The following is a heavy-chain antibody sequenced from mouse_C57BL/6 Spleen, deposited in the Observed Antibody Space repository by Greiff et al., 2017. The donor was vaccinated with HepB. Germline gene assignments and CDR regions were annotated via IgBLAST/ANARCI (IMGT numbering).Heavy chain of an antibody. CDR1: GFTFSSYA. CDR3: AREELGRGYFDV. J-gene: IGHJ1*03. CDR2: ISDGGSYT. D-gene: IGHD4-1*01. V-gene: IGHV5-4*01. Sequence: DVKLVESGGGLVKPGGSLKLSCAASGFTFSSYAMSWVRQTPEKRLEWVATISDGGSYTYYPDNVKGRFTISRDNAKNNLYLQMSHLKSEDTAMYYCAREELGRGYFDVWGTGTTVTVSS.